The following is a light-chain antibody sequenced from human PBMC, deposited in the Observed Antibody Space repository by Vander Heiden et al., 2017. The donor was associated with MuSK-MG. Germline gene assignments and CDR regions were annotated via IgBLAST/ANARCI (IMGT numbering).Light chain of an antibody. Sequence: DIQLTQSPSFLSASVGDRVTITCRASQRISSYLAWYQQTPGKAPNLLIYDAFTLQSAVPSRFSGSGSGTEFTLTINSLQPEDFATYYCQQCNTYPVTFGPGTKVDIK. V-gene: IGKV1-9*01. J-gene: IGKJ3*01. CDR1: QRISSY. CDR2: DAF. CDR3: QQCNTYPVT.